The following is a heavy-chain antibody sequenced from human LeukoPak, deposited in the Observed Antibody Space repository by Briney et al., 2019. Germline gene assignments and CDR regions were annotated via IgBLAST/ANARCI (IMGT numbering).Heavy chain of an antibody. J-gene: IGHJ4*02. V-gene: IGHV4-34*01. CDR1: GGSFSGYC. D-gene: IGHD6-19*01. Sequence: SETLSLTCAVYGGSFSGYCWSWVRQPPGKGLEWIGEINHTGSTNYNPSLKSRVTISVDTSKNQFSLKLSSVTAADTAVYYCARLSYSNLYSSGWHFDYWGQGTLVTVSS. CDR3: ARLSYSNLYSSGWHFDY. CDR2: INHTGST.